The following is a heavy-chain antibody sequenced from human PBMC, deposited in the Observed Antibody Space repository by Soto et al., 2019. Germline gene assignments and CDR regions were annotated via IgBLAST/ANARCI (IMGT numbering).Heavy chain of an antibody. Sequence: PSQTLSLTCAISGDSVSSSSVTWNWIRQSPSRGLEWLGRTYYRSKWYNDYAESVKSRIIINPDTPKNQFSLHLNSVTPEDTAVYYCVSPTANDWFDFWGHGTLPTAAS. J-gene: IGHJ5*01. CDR1: GDSVSSSSVT. D-gene: IGHD3-16*01. CDR2: TYYRSKWYN. V-gene: IGHV6-1*01. CDR3: VSPTANDWFDF.